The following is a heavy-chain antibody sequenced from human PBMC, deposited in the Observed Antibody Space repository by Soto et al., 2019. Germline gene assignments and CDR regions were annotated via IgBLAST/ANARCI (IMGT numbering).Heavy chain of an antibody. D-gene: IGHD6-6*01. J-gene: IGHJ4*02. CDR2: ISYGGNT. Sequence: QVQLQESGPGLVKPSQTLSLTCTVSGGSMNSGGYCWNWLRPHPGEGLEWIGCISYGGNTSYNPSLKSRLTISVGTSKNQCSLMLNSVTAADMAVEYCATGMLVWGQGTLITVSS. CDR1: GGSMNSGGYC. CDR3: ATGMLV. V-gene: IGHV4-31*03.